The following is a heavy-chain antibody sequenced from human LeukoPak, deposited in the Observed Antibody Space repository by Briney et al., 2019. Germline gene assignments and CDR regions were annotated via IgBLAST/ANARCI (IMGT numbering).Heavy chain of an antibody. CDR2: IYYSGST. CDR1: GGSISSSSYY. V-gene: IGHV4-39*07. D-gene: IGHD4-23*01. Sequence: SETLSLTCTVSGGSISSSSYYWGWIRQPPGKGLEWIGSIYYSGSTYYNPSLKSRVTISVDTSKNQFSLKLSSVTAADTAVYYCARDPNYGGNGGYFDYWGQGTLVTVSS. CDR3: ARDPNYGGNGGYFDY. J-gene: IGHJ4*02.